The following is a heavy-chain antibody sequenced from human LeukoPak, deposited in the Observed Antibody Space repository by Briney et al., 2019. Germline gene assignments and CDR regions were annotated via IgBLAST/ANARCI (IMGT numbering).Heavy chain of an antibody. V-gene: IGHV4-30-4*08. CDR1: GGSISSGDYY. CDR2: IYYSGST. D-gene: IGHD3-10*01. Sequence: SQTLSLTCSVSGGSISSGDYYWTWIRQPPGKGLEWIGYIYYSGSTYYNPSLKSRVTISVDTSKNQFSLKLSSVTAADTAVYYCAREGVGDRHYFQHWGQGTLVSVSS. CDR3: AREGVGDRHYFQH. J-gene: IGHJ1*01.